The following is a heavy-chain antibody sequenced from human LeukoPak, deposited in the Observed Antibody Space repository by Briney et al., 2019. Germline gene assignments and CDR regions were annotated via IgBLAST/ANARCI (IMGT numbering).Heavy chain of an antibody. D-gene: IGHD2-15*01. CDR2: ISAYNGNT. CDR3: AREPPGEDTVDY. Sequence: ASVKVSCKASGYTFTSYGISWVREAPGQGLEWMGWISAYNGNTNYAQKLQGRVTMTTDTSTSTAYMELRSLRSDDTAVYYCAREPPGEDTVDYWGQGTLVTVSS. V-gene: IGHV1-18*01. CDR1: GYTFTSYG. J-gene: IGHJ4*02.